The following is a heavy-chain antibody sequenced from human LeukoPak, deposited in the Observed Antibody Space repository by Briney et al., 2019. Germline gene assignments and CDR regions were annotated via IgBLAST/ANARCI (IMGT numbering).Heavy chain of an antibody. CDR3: ARGRKGGSAL. CDR2: IYHSGST. J-gene: IGHJ4*02. CDR1: GYSISSGYY. D-gene: IGHD3-10*01. V-gene: IGHV4-38-2*02. Sequence: SETLSLTCTVSGYSISSGYYWGWIRQPPGKGLEWIGSIYHSGSTYYNPALKSRVTISVDRANNQFSLKLSSVTAADTAFYYCARGRKGGSALWGQGTMVTVSS.